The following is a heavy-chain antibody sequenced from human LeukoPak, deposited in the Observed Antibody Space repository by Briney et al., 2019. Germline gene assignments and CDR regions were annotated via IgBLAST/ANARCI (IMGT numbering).Heavy chain of an antibody. Sequence: PSETLSLTCTVSGVSISSSNSYWGWIRQPPGKGLEWIGSIYYSGNTYYNASLKSQVSISIDTSKNQFSLKLTSVTAADTAVYYCARGGTIAADDHGPNDYWGQGILVIVSS. CDR3: ARGGTIAADDHGPNDY. CDR2: IYYSGNT. V-gene: IGHV4-39*01. CDR1: GVSISSSNSY. D-gene: IGHD6-13*01. J-gene: IGHJ4*02.